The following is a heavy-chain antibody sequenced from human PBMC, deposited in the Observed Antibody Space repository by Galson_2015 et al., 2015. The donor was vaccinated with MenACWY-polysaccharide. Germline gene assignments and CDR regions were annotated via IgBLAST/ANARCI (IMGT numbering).Heavy chain of an antibody. CDR1: GFCFSDSA. CDR3: TRHLQLPFDY. J-gene: IGHJ4*02. Sequence: SLRLSCAASGFCFSDSAMHWVRRASGKGPEWVGRIRNKANNYATTYAESLEGRFTISRDDSKNTAYLQMNSLRIEDTAVYYCTRHLQLPFDYWGQGTLVTVSS. V-gene: IGHV3-73*01. CDR2: IRNKANNYAT.